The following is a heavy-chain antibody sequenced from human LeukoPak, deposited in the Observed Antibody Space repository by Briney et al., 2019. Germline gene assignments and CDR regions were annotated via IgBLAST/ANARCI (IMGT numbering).Heavy chain of an antibody. CDR3: AKDRPNYHESNGHYYRLNGDS. J-gene: IGHJ5*01. Sequence: QSGGSLRLSCAASGFTFNIYAMSWVRQAPGKGLEWVSSITSSGDATFHADSVKDRFTISRDNSKSTLYLQTSRLRVEDTAVYYCAKDRPNYHESNGHYYRLNGDSWGQGTLVTVSS. V-gene: IGHV3-23*01. CDR2: ITSSGDAT. CDR1: GFTFNIYA. D-gene: IGHD3-22*01.